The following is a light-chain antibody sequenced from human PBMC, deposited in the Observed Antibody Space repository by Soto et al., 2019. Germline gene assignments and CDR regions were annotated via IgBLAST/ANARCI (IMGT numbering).Light chain of an antibody. Sequence: EIVLTQSPGTLSLSPVERATLSCRASQSVSSSYLAWYQQKPGQAPRLLIYGASSRATGIPDRFSGSGSGTDFTLTISRLEPEDFSVYYCQQYGSSLFTFGHGTKVDIK. V-gene: IGKV3-20*01. J-gene: IGKJ3*01. CDR3: QQYGSSLFT. CDR1: QSVSSSY. CDR2: GAS.